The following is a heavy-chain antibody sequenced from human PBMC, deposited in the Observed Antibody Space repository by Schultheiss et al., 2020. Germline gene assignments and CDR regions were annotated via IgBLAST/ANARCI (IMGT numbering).Heavy chain of an antibody. CDR2: INPNSGGT. J-gene: IGHJ4*02. Sequence: GESLKISCKASGYTFTGYYMHWVRQAPGQGLEWMGRINPNSGGTNYAQKFQGRVTMTRDTSISTAYMELSRLRSDDTAVYYCARDTGRDGVIVLGGRWGQGTLVTVSS. V-gene: IGHV1-2*06. D-gene: IGHD2-21*01. CDR1: GYTFTGYY. CDR3: ARDTGRDGVIVLGGR.